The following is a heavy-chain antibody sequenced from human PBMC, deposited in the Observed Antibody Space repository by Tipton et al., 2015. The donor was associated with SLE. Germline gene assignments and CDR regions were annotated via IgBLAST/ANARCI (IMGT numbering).Heavy chain of an antibody. V-gene: IGHV3-66*01. CDR3: ARDRASSSGWYYFDY. J-gene: IGHJ4*02. CDR2: IYSGGST. CDR1: GFTVSSNY. D-gene: IGHD6-19*01. Sequence: QLVQSGGGLVQPGGSLRLSCAASGFTVSSNYMSWVRQAPGKGLEWVSVIYSGGSTYYADSVKGRFTISRDNSKNTLYLQMNSLRAEDTAVYYCARDRASSSGWYYFDYWGQGTLVTVSS.